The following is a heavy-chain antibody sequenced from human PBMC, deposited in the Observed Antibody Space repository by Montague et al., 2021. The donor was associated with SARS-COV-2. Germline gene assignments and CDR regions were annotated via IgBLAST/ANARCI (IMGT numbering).Heavy chain of an antibody. J-gene: IGHJ4*02. CDR1: GGSVSSGSYF. CDR3: ARTRFESRGYYIPPFDY. Sequence: SETLSLTCTVSGGSVSSGSYFWNWIRQPPGKGLEWVGYKYYSGSTNYNPSLKSRVTISVDKSKNQFSLKLTSVTAADTAVYYCARTRFESRGYYIPPFDYWGQETLVTVSS. CDR2: KYYSGST. V-gene: IGHV4-61*01. D-gene: IGHD3-22*01.